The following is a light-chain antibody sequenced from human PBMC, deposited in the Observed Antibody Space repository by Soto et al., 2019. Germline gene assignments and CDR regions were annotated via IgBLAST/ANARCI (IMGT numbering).Light chain of an antibody. Sequence: EIVLTQSPATLSLSPGERATLSCRASQSVSSNLAWYQQKPGQAPRLLIYGAFTRATGIPARFSGSGFGTDFTLTISSLEPEDAAVYYCQQRSNWPPITFGQGTRLEIK. J-gene: IGKJ5*01. V-gene: IGKV3-11*01. CDR1: QSVSSN. CDR3: QQRSNWPPIT. CDR2: GAF.